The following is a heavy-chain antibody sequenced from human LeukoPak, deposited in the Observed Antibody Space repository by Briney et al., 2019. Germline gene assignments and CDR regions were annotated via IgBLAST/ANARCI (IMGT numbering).Heavy chain of an antibody. V-gene: IGHV3-30*18. CDR1: GFTFSTYA. Sequence: PGGSLRLSCVASGFTFSTYAMGWVRQAPGKGLEWVAVISYDGSNKYYADSVKGRFTISRDNSKNTLYLQMNSLRAEDTAVYYCAKDRYYGSGRFYYYMDVWGKGTTVTISS. CDR3: AKDRYYGSGRFYYYMDV. D-gene: IGHD3-10*01. J-gene: IGHJ6*03. CDR2: ISYDGSNK.